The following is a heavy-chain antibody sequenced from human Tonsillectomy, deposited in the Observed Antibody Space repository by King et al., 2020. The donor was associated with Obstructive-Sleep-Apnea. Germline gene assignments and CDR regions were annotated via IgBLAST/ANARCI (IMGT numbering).Heavy chain of an antibody. D-gene: IGHD3-10*01. CDR1: GFTFSSSA. CDR2: IVVGSGNT. V-gene: IGHV1-58*01. CDR3: AARRAPMVLANWYFDL. Sequence: IQLVQSGPEVKKPGPSVKVSCKASGFTFSSSAVQWVRQARGQRPEWMGWIVVGSGNTNYAQKFQERVTITRDMSTSTAYMELRSLRSEDTAVYYCAARRAPMVLANWYFDLWGRGTLITVSS. J-gene: IGHJ2*01.